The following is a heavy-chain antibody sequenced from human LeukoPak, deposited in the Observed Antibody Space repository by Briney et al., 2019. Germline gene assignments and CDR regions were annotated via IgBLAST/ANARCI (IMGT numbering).Heavy chain of an antibody. J-gene: IGHJ4*02. D-gene: IGHD6-19*01. CDR3: AKGYSSGWYDPSAYYFDY. Sequence: GGSLRLSCAASGFTSSSYGMHWVRQAPGKGLEWVAVIWYDGSNKYYADSVKGRFTISRDNSKNTLYLQMNSLRAEDTAVYYCAKGYSSGWYDPSAYYFDYWGQGTLVTVSS. CDR2: IWYDGSNK. CDR1: GFTSSSYG. V-gene: IGHV3-33*06.